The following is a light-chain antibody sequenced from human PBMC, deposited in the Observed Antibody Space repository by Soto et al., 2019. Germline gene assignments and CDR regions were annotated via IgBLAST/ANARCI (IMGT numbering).Light chain of an antibody. J-gene: IGKJ4*01. CDR3: QWRSDWPPRLT. V-gene: IGKV3-15*01. Sequence: EVVMTQSPATLSLSPGERATHSCRASQSVSSSLAWYQQKPGQAPRLLIYGASTRAAGIPDRFSGSGSETEFTLTISSLQAEDFAIYYCQWRSDWPPRLTFGGGTQVEIK. CDR1: QSVSSS. CDR2: GAS.